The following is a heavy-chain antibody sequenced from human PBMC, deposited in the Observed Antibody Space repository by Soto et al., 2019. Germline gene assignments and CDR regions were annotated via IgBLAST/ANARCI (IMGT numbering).Heavy chain of an antibody. V-gene: IGHV3-74*01. CDR2: INDDGSRT. J-gene: IGHJ2*01. Sequence: VGSLRLSCAASGFTLSNFWMHWVRQVPGKGLVWVSRINDDGSRTKYADSVEGRLTISRDTAKNTLYLQMDSLRVEDTAVYYCVRDHHDYDFWSGNPRGYFDLWGRGTLVTVSS. CDR3: VRDHHDYDFWSGNPRGYFDL. D-gene: IGHD3-3*01. CDR1: GFTLSNFW.